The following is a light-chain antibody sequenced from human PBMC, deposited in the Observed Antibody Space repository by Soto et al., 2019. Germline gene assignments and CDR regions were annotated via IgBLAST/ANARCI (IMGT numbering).Light chain of an antibody. V-gene: IGLV2-8*02. CDR1: SSDVGGYNY. J-gene: IGLJ2*01. Sequence: QSVLTQPPSASRSLGQSVTISCTGTSSDVGGYNYVSWHQQHPGKAPKVMIYEVTQRPPGVPERFSGSKSGNTASLTVSGLQAEDEADYYCSSFAGGGNPVLLGGGTQLTVL. CDR2: EVT. CDR3: SSFAGGGNPVL.